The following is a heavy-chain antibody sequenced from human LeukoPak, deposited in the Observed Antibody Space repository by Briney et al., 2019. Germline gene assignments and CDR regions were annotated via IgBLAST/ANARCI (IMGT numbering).Heavy chain of an antibody. J-gene: IGHJ5*02. D-gene: IGHD3-10*01. Sequence: SETLSLTCSVSGGSIRSSNYYWGWIRQPPGKGLEWIGTIYYSGNTYYIPSLKSRVTISVDTSKNQFSLRLSSVTAADTAVYYCARHDFGSGSYSPNWFDLWGQGTLVTVSS. CDR3: ARHDFGSGSYSPNWFDL. V-gene: IGHV4-39*01. CDR2: IYYSGNT. CDR1: GGSIRSSNYY.